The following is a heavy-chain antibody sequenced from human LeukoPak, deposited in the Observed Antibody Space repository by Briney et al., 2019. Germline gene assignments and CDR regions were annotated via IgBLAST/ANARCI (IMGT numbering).Heavy chain of an antibody. CDR2: IYYSGST. J-gene: IGHJ4*02. CDR1: GGSISSSIYY. V-gene: IGHV4-39*01. Sequence: SETLSLTCTVSGGSISSSIYYWGWIRQPPGKGLEWIGSIYYSGSTYYNPSLKSRVTKSVDTSKNQFSLKLSSVTAADTAVYYCATGDVIAAAGTGDYWGQGTLVTVSS. CDR3: ATGDVIAAAGTGDY. D-gene: IGHD6-13*01.